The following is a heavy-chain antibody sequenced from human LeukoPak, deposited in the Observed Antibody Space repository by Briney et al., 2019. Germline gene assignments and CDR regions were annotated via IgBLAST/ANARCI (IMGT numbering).Heavy chain of an antibody. V-gene: IGHV4-30-2*01. CDR3: ARVLSPDDAFDI. D-gene: IGHD3-10*01. CDR2: IYHSGST. J-gene: IGHJ3*02. Sequence: PSETLSLTCAVSGGSISSGGYSWSWIRQPPGKGLEWIGYIYHSGSTYYNPSLKRRVTISVDRSKNQFSLKLSSVTAADTAVYYCARVLSPDDAFDIWGQGTMVTVSS. CDR1: GGSISSGGYS.